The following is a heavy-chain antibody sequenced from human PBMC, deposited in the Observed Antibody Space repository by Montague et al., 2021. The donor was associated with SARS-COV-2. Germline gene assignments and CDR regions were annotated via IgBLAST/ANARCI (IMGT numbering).Heavy chain of an antibody. CDR1: GGSISSYY. Sequence: SDTLSLTRTLSGGSISSYYWSWIRQPPGKGLEWIGYIYYSGSTNYNPSLKSRVTISVDTSKNQFSLKLSSVTAADTAVYYCARDRRFLEWPGLYYYGMDVWGQGTTVTVSS. CDR3: ARDRRFLEWPGLYYYGMDV. J-gene: IGHJ6*02. D-gene: IGHD3-3*01. V-gene: IGHV4-59*01. CDR2: IYYSGST.